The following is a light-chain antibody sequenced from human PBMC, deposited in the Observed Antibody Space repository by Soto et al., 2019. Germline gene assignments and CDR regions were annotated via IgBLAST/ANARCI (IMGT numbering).Light chain of an antibody. J-gene: IGKJ1*01. Sequence: SVLTQSAGTLSLSPGERATLSCRASQSVSSSYLAWYQQKPGQAPRLLIYGASSRATGIPDRFSGSGSGTDFTLTISRLEPEDFAVYYCQQYGSSPWTFGQGTKVDIK. V-gene: IGKV3-20*01. CDR2: GAS. CDR1: QSVSSSY. CDR3: QQYGSSPWT.